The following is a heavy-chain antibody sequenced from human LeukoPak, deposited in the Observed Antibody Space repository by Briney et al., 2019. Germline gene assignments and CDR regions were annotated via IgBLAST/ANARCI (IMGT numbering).Heavy chain of an antibody. CDR3: ARQYSYDSSGYYPWDY. CDR1: GFTFSTYW. V-gene: IGHV3-7*02. Sequence: PGGSLRLSCAASGFTFSTYWMTWVRQAPGKGPEWVANIKEDGSATYYVDSVKGRFTISRDNAKKSLYLQMNSLRAEDTAMYYCARQYSYDSSGYYPWDYWGQGTLVTVSS. D-gene: IGHD3-22*01. J-gene: IGHJ4*02. CDR2: IKEDGSAT.